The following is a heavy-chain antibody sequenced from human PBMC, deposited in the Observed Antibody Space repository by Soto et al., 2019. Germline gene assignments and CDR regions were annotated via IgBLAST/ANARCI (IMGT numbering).Heavy chain of an antibody. CDR1: GYTFPSYG. Sequence: QVQLVQSGAEVKKPGASVKVSCKASGYTFPSYGTSWVRQAPEQGLEWLGWISAYNGNTNYAQNLQGRVTMTTDTSTSTAYMELRSLRSDDTAVYYCASTTPYCSSTSCYWGAFDIWGQGTMVTVSS. V-gene: IGHV1-18*01. CDR2: ISAYNGNT. D-gene: IGHD2-2*01. CDR3: ASTTPYCSSTSCYWGAFDI. J-gene: IGHJ3*02.